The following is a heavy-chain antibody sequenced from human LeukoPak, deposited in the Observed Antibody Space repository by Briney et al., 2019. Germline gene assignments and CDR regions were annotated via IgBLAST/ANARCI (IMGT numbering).Heavy chain of an antibody. CDR2: IWYDGSNK. Sequence: PGGSLRLSCAASGFTFSNCGMHWVRQAPGKGLEWVAHIWYDGSNKYYADSVRGRFTISRDNSKNTLYLQMNSLRAEDTAVYYCARDRDYDFFDYWGQGTLVTVPS. CDR1: GFTFSNCG. CDR3: ARDRDYDFFDY. J-gene: IGHJ4*02. V-gene: IGHV3-33*01. D-gene: IGHD3-3*01.